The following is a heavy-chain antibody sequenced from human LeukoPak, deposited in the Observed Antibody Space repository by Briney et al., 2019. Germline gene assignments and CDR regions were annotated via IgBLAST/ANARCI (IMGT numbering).Heavy chain of an antibody. CDR1: GYTFTTYG. CDR2: IWSDGSKK. D-gene: IGHD6-13*01. V-gene: IGHV3-30*02. Sequence: PGGSLRLSCEASGYTFTTYGMHWVRQAPGKGLEWVAAIWSDGSKKIYADSVRGRFTISRDDSKTTLYLQMHSLRAEDTAVYYCANLVTSYSSSWPGVYGMDVWGQGTTVTVSS. J-gene: IGHJ6*02. CDR3: ANLVTSYSSSWPGVYGMDV.